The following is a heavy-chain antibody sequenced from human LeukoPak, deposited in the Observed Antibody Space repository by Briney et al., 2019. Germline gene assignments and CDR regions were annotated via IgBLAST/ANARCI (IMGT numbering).Heavy chain of an antibody. CDR2: ISVYNGNT. J-gene: IGHJ5*02. V-gene: IGHV1-18*01. CDR1: GYTFTSYG. D-gene: IGHD5-12*01. CDR3: ARDRYSGYDPMGGNWFDP. Sequence: GASVKVSCKASGYTFTSYGISWVRQAPGQGLEWMGWISVYNGNTKYTQKLQGRVTMTTDTSTSTAYMELRSLRSDDTAVYYCARDRYSGYDPMGGNWFDPWGQGTLVTVSS.